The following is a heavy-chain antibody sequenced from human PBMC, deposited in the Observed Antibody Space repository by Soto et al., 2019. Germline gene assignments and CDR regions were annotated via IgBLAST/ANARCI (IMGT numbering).Heavy chain of an antibody. D-gene: IGHD6-19*01. CDR1: GFTFSNAW. Sequence: EVQLVESGGGLVKPGGSLRLSCAASGFTFSNAWMSWVGQAPGKGLEWVGRIKSKTDGGTTDYAAPVKGRFTISRDDSKNTLYLQMNSLKTEDTAVYYCTTQYSSGWYVAFDIWGQGTMVTVSS. CDR3: TTQYSSGWYVAFDI. V-gene: IGHV3-15*01. CDR2: IKSKTDGGTT. J-gene: IGHJ3*02.